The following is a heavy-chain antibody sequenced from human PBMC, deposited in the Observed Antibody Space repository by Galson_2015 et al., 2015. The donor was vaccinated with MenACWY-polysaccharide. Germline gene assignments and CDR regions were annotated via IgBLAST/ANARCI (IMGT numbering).Heavy chain of an antibody. CDR1: EFTFSNYA. J-gene: IGHJ5*02. CDR2: IWDDGRKR. D-gene: IGHD3-10*01. CDR3: ARAGRDGSGSLYHGGFDP. V-gene: IGHV3-33*01. Sequence: SLRLSCAASEFTFSNYAIHWVRQAPGKGLEWVAVIWDDGRKRYYADSVKGRFIISRDNSENMLFLQMNNLRADDTAVYYCARAGRDGSGSLYHGGFDPWGQG.